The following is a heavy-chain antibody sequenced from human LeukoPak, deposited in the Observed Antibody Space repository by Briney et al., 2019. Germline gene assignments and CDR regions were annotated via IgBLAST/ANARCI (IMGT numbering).Heavy chain of an antibody. CDR3: AKGFYGSRYWYFHL. CDR2: ISSSGSTI. V-gene: IGHV3-48*03. Sequence: GGSLRLSCAASGFTFSSYEMNWVRQAPGKGLEWVSYISSSGSTIYYADSVKGRFTISRDNAKNSLYLQMNSLRAEDTAVYSCAKGFYGSRYWYFHLWGRGTLVSVSS. D-gene: IGHD3-10*01. J-gene: IGHJ2*01. CDR1: GFTFSSYE.